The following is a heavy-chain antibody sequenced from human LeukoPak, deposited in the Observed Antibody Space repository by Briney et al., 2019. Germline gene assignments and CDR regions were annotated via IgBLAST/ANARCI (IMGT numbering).Heavy chain of an antibody. V-gene: IGHV4-59*08. D-gene: IGHD6-19*01. CDR3: ARRNSRGWYYFDY. CDR1: GGSISSYY. Sequence: PSETLSLTCTVSGGSISSYYWSWIRQPPGKGLEWIGYIYYSGSTNYNPSLKSRVTISVDTSKNQFSLKLSSVTAADTAVYYCARRNSRGWYYFDYGGKGTLVTVSS. J-gene: IGHJ4*02. CDR2: IYYSGST.